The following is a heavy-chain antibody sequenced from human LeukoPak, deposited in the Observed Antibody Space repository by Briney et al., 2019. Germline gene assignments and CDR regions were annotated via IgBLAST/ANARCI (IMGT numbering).Heavy chain of an antibody. CDR2: IYYSGST. D-gene: IGHD6-6*01. J-gene: IGHJ4*02. CDR1: GGSISSSSYY. V-gene: IGHV4-39*01. CDR3: ARLRGSSSSSKYYFDY. Sequence: SETLSLTCTVSGGSISSSSYYWGWIRQPPWKGLEWIGSIYYSGSTYYNPSLKSRVTISVDTSKNQFSLKLSSVTAADTAVYYCARLRGSSSSSKYYFDYWGQGTLVTVSS.